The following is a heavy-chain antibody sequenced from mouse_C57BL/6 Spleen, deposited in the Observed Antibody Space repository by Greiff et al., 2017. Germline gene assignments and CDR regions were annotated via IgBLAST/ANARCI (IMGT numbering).Heavy chain of an antibody. Sequence: QVQLKQPGAELVKPGASVKVSCKASGYTFTSYWMHWVKQRPGQGLEWIGRIHPSDSDTNYNQKFKGKATLTVDKSSSTAYMQLSSLTSEDSAVYYCAIGRISSYDEVDYWGQGTTLTVSS. CDR2: IHPSDSDT. J-gene: IGHJ2*01. D-gene: IGHD1-1*01. CDR3: AIGRISSYDEVDY. V-gene: IGHV1-74*01. CDR1: GYTFTSYW.